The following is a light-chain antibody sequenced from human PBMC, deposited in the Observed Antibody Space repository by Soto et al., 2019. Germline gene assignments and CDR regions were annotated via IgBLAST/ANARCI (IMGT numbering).Light chain of an antibody. CDR3: QQANSFPLT. Sequence: DIQMTQSPSSVSASVGDRVTITCRASQGISSLLAWYQQKPGKAPNLLIHTASSFQSGVPSRFSGSGSGIDFTLTISSLQPEDFATYYCQQANSFPLTFGGGTKVEIK. J-gene: IGKJ4*01. V-gene: IGKV1-12*01. CDR2: TAS. CDR1: QGISSL.